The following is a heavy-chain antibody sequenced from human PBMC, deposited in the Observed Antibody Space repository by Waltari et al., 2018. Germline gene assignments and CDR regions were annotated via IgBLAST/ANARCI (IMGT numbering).Heavy chain of an antibody. Sequence: QVQLVQSGAEVKKPGASVKVSCKASGYTFTGYYIHWVRPAPGQGLDWMGWIDASSGVTYSAQNVQGLFTMTRDTSISTTYMELTRLKSDDTAVYYCAGYLGAATHFGLDVWGQGTTVTVSS. J-gene: IGHJ6*02. CDR2: IDASSGVT. CDR1: GYTFTGYY. D-gene: IGHD3-16*01. V-gene: IGHV1-2*04. CDR3: AGYLGAATHFGLDV.